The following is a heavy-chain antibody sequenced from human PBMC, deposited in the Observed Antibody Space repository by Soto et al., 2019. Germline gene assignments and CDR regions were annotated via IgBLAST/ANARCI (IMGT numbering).Heavy chain of an antibody. CDR1: GFTFSTYW. Sequence: EVQLVESGGGLVQPGGSLRLSCAASGFTFSTYWMTWVRQAPGKGLEWVANIKQDGSEKYYVDSVKGRFTISRDNAKSSVYLQMSSLRAEDTAVYYCARGDDYGDPGAGGGQGTLVTVSS. D-gene: IGHD4-17*01. CDR2: IKQDGSEK. CDR3: ARGDDYGDPGAG. V-gene: IGHV3-7*01. J-gene: IGHJ4*02.